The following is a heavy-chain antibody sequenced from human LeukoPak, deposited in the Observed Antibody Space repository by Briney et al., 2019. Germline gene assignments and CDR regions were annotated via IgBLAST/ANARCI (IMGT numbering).Heavy chain of an antibody. CDR3: ARTGYSSGRQLYNWFDP. CDR1: GYTFTSYD. CDR2: MNPNSGNT. V-gene: IGHV1-8*03. D-gene: IGHD6-19*01. Sequence: ASVKVSCKASGYTFTSYDINWVRQATGQGLEWMGWMNPNSGNTGYAQKFQGRVTITRNTSISTAYMELSSLRSEDTAVYYCARTGYSSGRQLYNWFDPWGQGTLVTVSS. J-gene: IGHJ5*02.